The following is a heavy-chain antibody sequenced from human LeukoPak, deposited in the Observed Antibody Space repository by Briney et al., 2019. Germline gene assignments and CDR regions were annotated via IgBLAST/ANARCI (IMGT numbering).Heavy chain of an antibody. CDR1: GGSISSSSYY. J-gene: IGHJ4*02. CDR2: IHYTGST. Sequence: SETLSLTCTVSGGSISSSSYYWGWIRQPPGKGLEWIGNIHYTGSTYSNPSPKSRITISVDTSKNQFSLKLSSVTAADTAVYYCARVSGSYQYFDYWGQGTLVTVSS. CDR3: ARVSGSYQYFDY. V-gene: IGHV4-39*01. D-gene: IGHD3-22*01.